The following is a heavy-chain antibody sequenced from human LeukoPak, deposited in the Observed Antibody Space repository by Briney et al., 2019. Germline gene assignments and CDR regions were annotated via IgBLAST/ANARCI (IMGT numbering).Heavy chain of an antibody. D-gene: IGHD3-16*01. Sequence: ASVKVSCKASGGTFSNYAINWVRQAPGQGLEWMGEIIPMFGVPNYAQKFQGRVTLTADESTSTAYMELSSLRSEDTAVCYCVRGRVMRGTYYVAGQDALDVWGQGTMVTVSS. J-gene: IGHJ3*01. V-gene: IGHV1-69*13. CDR3: VRGRVMRGTYYVAGQDALDV. CDR2: IIPMFGVP. CDR1: GGTFSNYA.